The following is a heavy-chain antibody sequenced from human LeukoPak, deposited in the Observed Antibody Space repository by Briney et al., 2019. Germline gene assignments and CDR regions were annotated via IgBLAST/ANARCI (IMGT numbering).Heavy chain of an antibody. J-gene: IGHJ4*02. V-gene: IGHV4-4*07. CDR3: ARVSNYYDSSGYYYIFDY. CDR1: GGSISSYY. D-gene: IGHD3-22*01. CDR2: IYTSGST. Sequence: PSETLSLTCTVSGGSISSYYWSWIRQPAGKGLEWIGRIYTSGSTNYNPSLKSRVTMSVDTSKNQFSLKLSSVTAADTAVYYCARVSNYYDSSGYYYIFDYWGQGTLVTVSS.